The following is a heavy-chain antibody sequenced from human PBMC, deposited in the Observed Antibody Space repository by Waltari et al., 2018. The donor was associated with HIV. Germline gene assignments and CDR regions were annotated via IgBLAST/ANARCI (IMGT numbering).Heavy chain of an antibody. Sequence: QVQLVQSGAEVKKPGASVKVSRKASGYTFTSYAIHWVRQAPGQRLEWMGWINAGNGNTKYSQKFQGRVTITRDTSASTAYMELSSLRSEDTAVYYCARDLIGMSAPEDYWGQGTLVTVSS. D-gene: IGHD3-3*01. V-gene: IGHV1-3*01. CDR2: INAGNGNT. J-gene: IGHJ4*02. CDR3: ARDLIGMSAPEDY. CDR1: GYTFTSYA.